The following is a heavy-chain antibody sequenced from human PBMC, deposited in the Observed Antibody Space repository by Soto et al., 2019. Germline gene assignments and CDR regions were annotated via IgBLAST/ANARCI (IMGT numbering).Heavy chain of an antibody. CDR3: ARVEDSSLIFDY. CDR1: GFTFSSYW. V-gene: IGHV3-74*01. Sequence: GGSLRLSCAASGFTFSSYWMHWVRQAPGKGLVWVSRINSDGSSTSYADSVKGRFTISRDNAKNTLYLQMNSLRAEDTAVYYCARVEDSSLIFDYWGQGTLVTVSS. CDR2: INSDGSST. D-gene: IGHD4-4*01. J-gene: IGHJ4*02.